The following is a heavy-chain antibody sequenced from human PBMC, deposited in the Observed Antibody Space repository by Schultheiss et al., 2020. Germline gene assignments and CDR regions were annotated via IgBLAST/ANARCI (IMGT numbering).Heavy chain of an antibody. V-gene: IGHV4-31*03. CDR2: IYYSGNT. CDR1: GGSISSGGYY. D-gene: IGHD3-3*01. CDR3: ARQSGYPLTYDYNYGMDV. J-gene: IGHJ6*02. Sequence: SETLSLTCTVSGGSISSGGYYWSWIRQHPGKGLEWIGYIYYSGNTYYNPSLKSRVTISVDTSKNQFSLKLKSVTAADTAVYYCARQSGYPLTYDYNYGMDVWGQGTTVTVSS.